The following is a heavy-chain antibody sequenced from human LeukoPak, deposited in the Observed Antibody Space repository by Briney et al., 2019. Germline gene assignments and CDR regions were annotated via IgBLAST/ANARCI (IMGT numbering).Heavy chain of an antibody. V-gene: IGHV3-30-3*01. CDR1: GFTFSSYA. D-gene: IGHD3-3*01. CDR2: ISYDGSNK. CDR3: AKEIEWFFDY. J-gene: IGHJ4*02. Sequence: GGSLRLSCAASGFTFSSYAMHWVRQAPGKRLEWVAVISYDGSNKYYADSVKGRFTISRDNSKNTLYLQMNSLRAEDTAVYYCAKEIEWFFDYWGQGTLVTVSS.